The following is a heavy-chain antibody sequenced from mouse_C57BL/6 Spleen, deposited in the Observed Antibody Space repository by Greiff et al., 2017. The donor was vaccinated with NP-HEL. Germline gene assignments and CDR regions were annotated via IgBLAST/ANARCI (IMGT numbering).Heavy chain of an antibody. D-gene: IGHD1-1*01. V-gene: IGHV5-17*01. CDR2: ISSGSSTI. CDR3: ARPGTTEGFDY. J-gene: IGHJ2*01. CDR1: GFTFSDYG. Sequence: EVQLQESGGGLVKPGGSLKLSCAASGFTFSDYGMHWVRQAPEKGLEWVPYISSGSSTIYYADTVKGRFTISRDNAKNTLFLQMTSLRSEDTAMYYCARPGTTEGFDYWGQGTTLTVSS.